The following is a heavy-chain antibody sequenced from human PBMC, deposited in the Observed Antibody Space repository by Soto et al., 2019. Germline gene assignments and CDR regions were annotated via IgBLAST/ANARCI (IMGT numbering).Heavy chain of an antibody. J-gene: IGHJ6*02. Sequence: EVQLVESGGGLVQPGGSLRLSCAASGFTFSSYWMHWVRQAPGKGLVWVSRINSDGSSTSYADSVKGRFTISRDNAKNTLYLQMNSLRAEDTAVYYCARGVYYYYGMDVWGQGTTVTVSS. CDR3: ARGVYYYYGMDV. CDR1: GFTFSSYW. CDR2: INSDGSST. V-gene: IGHV3-74*01.